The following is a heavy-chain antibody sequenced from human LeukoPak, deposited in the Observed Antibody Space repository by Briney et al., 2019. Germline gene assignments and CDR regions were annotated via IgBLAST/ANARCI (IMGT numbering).Heavy chain of an antibody. CDR3: ARPTFYYYDSSGHYPFDY. Sequence: SQTLSLTCAVSGGSISSGGYSWSWIRQPPGKGLEWIGYIYYSGSTYYNPSLKSRVTISVDTSKNQFSLKLSSVTAADTAVYYCARPTFYYYDSSGHYPFDYWGQGTLVTVSS. V-gene: IGHV4-30-4*07. CDR1: GGSISSGGYS. J-gene: IGHJ4*02. CDR2: IYYSGST. D-gene: IGHD3-22*01.